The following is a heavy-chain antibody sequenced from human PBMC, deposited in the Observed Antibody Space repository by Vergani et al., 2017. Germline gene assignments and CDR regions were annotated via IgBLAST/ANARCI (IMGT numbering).Heavy chain of an antibody. J-gene: IGHJ4*02. D-gene: IGHD6-13*01. V-gene: IGHV4-34*01. CDR3: TGDTHSWQRADY. Sequence: QVQLQQWGAGLLKPSETLSLICAVYGGSSSGYYWSWIRQPPGKGLEWIGEINHSGSTNYNPSLKSRVTISLDTSKNPFSLRLCAVTAADTAVYYCTGDTHSWQRADYWGQGTLVTVSS. CDR2: INHSGST. CDR1: GGSSSGYY.